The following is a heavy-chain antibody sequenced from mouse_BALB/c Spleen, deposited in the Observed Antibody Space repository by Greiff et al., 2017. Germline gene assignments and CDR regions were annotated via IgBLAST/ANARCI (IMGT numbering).Heavy chain of an antibody. CDR3: ARARYYGSSPYFDY. J-gene: IGHJ2*01. Sequence: QVQLMESGPGLVAPSQSLSITCTVSGFSLTGYGVNWVRQPPGKGLEWLGMIWGDGSTDYNSALKSRLSISKDNSKSQVFLKMNSLQTDDTARYYCARARYYGSSPYFDYWGQGTTLTVSS. CDR2: IWGDGST. CDR1: GFSLTGYG. D-gene: IGHD1-1*01. V-gene: IGHV2-6-7*01.